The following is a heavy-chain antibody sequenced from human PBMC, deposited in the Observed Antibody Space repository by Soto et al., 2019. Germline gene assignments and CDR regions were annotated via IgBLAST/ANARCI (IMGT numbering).Heavy chain of an antibody. CDR2: IYYGGNT. Sequence: SETLSLTCTVSGGFISSSTYYWAWIRQPPGKGLEWIGSIYYGGNTYYNPSLESRVIISVDTSKNQFSLKLSSVTAADTAVYYCARDRARGLWFGGGELDYWGQGTLVTVSS. V-gene: IGHV4-39*07. J-gene: IGHJ4*02. CDR3: ARDRARGLWFGGGELDY. D-gene: IGHD3-10*01. CDR1: GGFISSSTYY.